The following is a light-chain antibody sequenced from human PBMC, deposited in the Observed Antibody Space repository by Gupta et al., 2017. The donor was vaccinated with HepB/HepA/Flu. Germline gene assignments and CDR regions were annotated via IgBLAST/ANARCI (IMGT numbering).Light chain of an antibody. J-gene: IGLJ1*01. V-gene: IGLV1-44*01. CDR1: SSYIGSNP. CDR3: AAWDDSLNGFV. Sequence: QSVLTQPPSASGTPGQRVTISCSGSSSYIGSNPVSWYHQLPGTAPKLLIYTNNQRPSGVPGRFSGSKSDTSASLAISGLQSEDEADYYCAAWDDSLNGFVFGTGTKVTVL. CDR2: TNN.